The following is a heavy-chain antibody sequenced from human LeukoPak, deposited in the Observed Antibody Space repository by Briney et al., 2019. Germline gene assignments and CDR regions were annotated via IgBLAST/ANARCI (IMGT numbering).Heavy chain of an antibody. CDR2: INHSGST. CDR3: ARHEDRNWYFDH. V-gene: IGHV4-34*01. J-gene: IGHJ4*02. CDR1: GGSFSGYY. D-gene: IGHD1-1*01. Sequence: SETLSLTCAVYGGSFSGYYWSWIRQPPGKGLEWIGEINHSGSTNYNPSLKSRVTISVDTSANQFSLKLSSVTAPDTAVYYCARHEDRNWYFDHWGQGTLVTVSS.